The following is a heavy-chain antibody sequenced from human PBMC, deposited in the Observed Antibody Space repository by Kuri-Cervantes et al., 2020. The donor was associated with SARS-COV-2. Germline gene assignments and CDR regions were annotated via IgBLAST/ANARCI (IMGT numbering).Heavy chain of an antibody. D-gene: IGHD2-2*01. Sequence: LRLSCAVYGGSFSGYYWSWIRQPPGKGLEWIGYIYYSGSTYYNPSLKSRVTISVDTSKNQFSLNLSSVTAADTAVYYCARGIVVVPAAANWFDPWGQGTLVTVSS. V-gene: IGHV4-30-4*08. J-gene: IGHJ5*02. CDR2: IYYSGST. CDR3: ARGIVVVPAAANWFDP. CDR1: GGSFSGYY.